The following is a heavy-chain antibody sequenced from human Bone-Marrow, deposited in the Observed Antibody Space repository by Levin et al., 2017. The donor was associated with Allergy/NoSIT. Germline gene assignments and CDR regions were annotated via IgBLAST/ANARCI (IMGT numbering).Heavy chain of an antibody. CDR1: GFTFSTFW. V-gene: IGHV3-7*01. CDR2: IKQDGSEK. CDR3: ARGVFTFDY. D-gene: IGHD6-6*01. J-gene: IGHJ4*02. Sequence: GESLKISCAASGFTFSTFWMSWVRQAPGKGLEWVANIKQDGSEKYYVDSVKGRFTISRDNAKNSLYLQMNSLRAEDTAVYYCARGVFTFDYWGQGTLVTVSS.